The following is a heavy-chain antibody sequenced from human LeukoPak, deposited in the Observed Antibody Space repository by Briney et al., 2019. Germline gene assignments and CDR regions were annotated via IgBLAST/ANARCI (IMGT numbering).Heavy chain of an antibody. CDR3: ARDGSH. CDR1: GDSINSGSYH. D-gene: IGHD2-2*03. Sequence: SETLSLTCTVSGDSINSGSYHWGWIRQPPGKGLEWIGSIQHSGNTYYNPSLKSRLTISVDTSKNQFSLKLNSVTAADTAVYYCARDGSHWGQGTMVTVSS. CDR2: IQHSGNT. J-gene: IGHJ4*02. V-gene: IGHV4-39*02.